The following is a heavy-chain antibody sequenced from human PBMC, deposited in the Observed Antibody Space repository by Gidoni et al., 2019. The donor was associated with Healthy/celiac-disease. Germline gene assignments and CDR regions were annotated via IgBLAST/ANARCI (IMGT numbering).Heavy chain of an antibody. CDR3: ARDGCSGGSCYSQNFDY. CDR1: GFTFRDYY. D-gene: IGHD2-15*01. Sequence: QVQLVESGGGLVKPGGSLRLSCAASGFTFRDYYMSWIRQAPGKGLEWVSYISSSSSYTNYADSVKGRFTISRDNAKNSLYLQMNSLRAEDTAVYYCARDGCSGGSCYSQNFDYWGQGTLVTVSS. V-gene: IGHV3-11*05. J-gene: IGHJ4*02. CDR2: ISSSSSYT.